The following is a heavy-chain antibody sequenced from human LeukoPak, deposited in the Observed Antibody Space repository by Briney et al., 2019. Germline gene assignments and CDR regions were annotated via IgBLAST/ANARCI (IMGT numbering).Heavy chain of an antibody. D-gene: IGHD5-12*01. CDR2: IYTSGST. Sequence: SETLSLTRSVSGGSISSYYWSWIRQPAGKGLEWIGRIYTSGSTNYNPSLKSRVSMSVDTSKNQFSLTLSSVTDADTAVCYCARDPVAPRRGAFDIWGQGTMVTVSS. CDR1: GGSISSYY. J-gene: IGHJ3*02. CDR3: ARDPVAPRRGAFDI. V-gene: IGHV4-4*07.